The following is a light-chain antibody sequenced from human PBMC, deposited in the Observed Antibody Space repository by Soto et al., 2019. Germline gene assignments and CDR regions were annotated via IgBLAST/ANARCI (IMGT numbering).Light chain of an antibody. V-gene: IGKV1-39*01. CDR2: AAS. Sequence: DIQMTQSPSSLSASVGDRVTITCRASQGISNYLNWYQQKPGKAPKLLIYAASSLQSGVPPRFSGSGSGTDFTLTISSLQPEDFASYYCQQSYSIHTFGQGTKLEIK. CDR3: QQSYSIHT. J-gene: IGKJ2*01. CDR1: QGISNY.